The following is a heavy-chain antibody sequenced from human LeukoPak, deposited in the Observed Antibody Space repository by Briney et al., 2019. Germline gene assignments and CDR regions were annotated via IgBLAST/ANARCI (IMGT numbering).Heavy chain of an antibody. D-gene: IGHD3-3*01. CDR1: VGSISSHY. CDR2: IYYSGST. V-gene: IGHV4-59*11. CDR3: TRIIGAGTYYDFWSGYFTGGYYMDV. J-gene: IGHJ6*03. Sequence: PSETLSLTCTVSVGSISSHYWSWIRQPPGKGLEWIGYIYYSGSTNYSPSIMSRVTISVETSKNQFSLMLSSVTAADTAVYDCTRIIGAGTYYDFWSGYFTGGYYMDVWGKGTTVTVSS.